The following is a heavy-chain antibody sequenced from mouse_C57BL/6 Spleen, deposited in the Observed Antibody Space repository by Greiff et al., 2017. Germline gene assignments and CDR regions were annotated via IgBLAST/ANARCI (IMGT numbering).Heavy chain of an antibody. D-gene: IGHD6-1*01. J-gene: IGHJ4*01. Sequence: VQLQQPGAELVKPGASVKMSCKASGYTFTSYWITWVKQRPGQGLEWIGDIYPGSGSTNYNEKFKSKATLTVDTSSSTAYMQLSSLTSEDSAVYYCAREDSSYYYAMDYRGQGSSVTVSS. CDR1: GYTFTSYW. V-gene: IGHV1-55*01. CDR3: AREDSSYYYAMDY. CDR2: IYPGSGST.